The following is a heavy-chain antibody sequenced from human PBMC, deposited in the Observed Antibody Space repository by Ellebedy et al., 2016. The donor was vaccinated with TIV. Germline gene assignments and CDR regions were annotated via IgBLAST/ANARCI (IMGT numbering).Heavy chain of an antibody. J-gene: IGHJ4*02. D-gene: IGHD3-10*01. Sequence: MPSETLSLTCTVSGSSIGPYYWSWIRQPPGKGLEWIGYIYYSGSTNYNPSLKSRVTISVDTSKTHFSLNLSSVTAADTAVYYFARGSMVRGIIIPFDYWGPGTLVTVSS. CDR1: GSSIGPYY. CDR3: ARGSMVRGIIIPFDY. V-gene: IGHV4-59*01. CDR2: IYYSGST.